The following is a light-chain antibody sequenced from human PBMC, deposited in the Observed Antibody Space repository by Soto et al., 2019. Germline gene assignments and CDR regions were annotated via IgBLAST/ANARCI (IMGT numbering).Light chain of an antibody. CDR3: QKYGSSPIT. Sequence: EIVVTQSPGTLSLSPGERATLSCRASQSVSSSYLAWYQQKPGQHPRLLIYGESSRATGIPDRFSGSGSGTDFTLTISRLEPEDLAVYYCQKYGSSPITFGQGTRLEIK. J-gene: IGKJ5*01. CDR2: GES. V-gene: IGKV3-20*01. CDR1: QSVSSSY.